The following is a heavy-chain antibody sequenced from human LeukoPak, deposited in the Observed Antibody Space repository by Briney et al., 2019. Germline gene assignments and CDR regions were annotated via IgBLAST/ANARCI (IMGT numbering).Heavy chain of an antibody. CDR3: ARLRGSSWYRVPDLTFDY. J-gene: IGHJ4*02. Sequence: SETLSLTCTVSGGSIRSSYYYWGWIRQPPGKGLEWIGSIYDSGSTYYNPSLKSRVTISVDTSKNQFSLKLSSVTAADTAVYYCARLRGSSWYRVPDLTFDYWGQGTLVTVSS. V-gene: IGHV4-39*01. CDR1: GGSIRSSYYY. CDR2: IYDSGST. D-gene: IGHD6-13*01.